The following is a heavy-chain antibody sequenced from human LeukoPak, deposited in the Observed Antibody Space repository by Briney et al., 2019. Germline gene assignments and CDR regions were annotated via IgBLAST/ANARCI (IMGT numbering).Heavy chain of an antibody. J-gene: IGHJ3*02. CDR1: GGSISSSSYY. CDR3: GVGNTAASDAFDI. V-gene: IGHV4-39*01. D-gene: IGHD5-18*01. CDR2: IYYSGST. Sequence: SETLSLTCTVSGGSISSSSYYWGWIRQPLGKGLEWIGSIYYSGSTYYNPSLKSRVTISVDTSKNQFSLKLSSVTAADTAVYYCGVGNTAASDAFDIWGQGTMVTVSS.